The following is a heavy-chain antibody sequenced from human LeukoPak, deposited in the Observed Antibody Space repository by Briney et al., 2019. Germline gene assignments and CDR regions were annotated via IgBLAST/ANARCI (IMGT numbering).Heavy chain of an antibody. V-gene: IGHV3-9*01. Sequence: GRSLRLSCAASGFTFDDYAMPWVRHAPGKGLEWVSGISWNSGSIGYADSVKGRFTISRDNAKNSLYLQMNSLRAEDTALYYCAKDSSGVPAAIWSFDYWGQGTLVTVSS. CDR3: AKDSSGVPAAIWSFDY. D-gene: IGHD2-2*02. CDR2: ISWNSGSI. J-gene: IGHJ4*02. CDR1: GFTFDDYA.